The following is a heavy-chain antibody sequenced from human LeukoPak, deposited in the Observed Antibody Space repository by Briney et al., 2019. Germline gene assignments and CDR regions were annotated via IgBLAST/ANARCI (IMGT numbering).Heavy chain of an antibody. CDR1: GGTFSSYA. CDR2: IIPIFGTA. Sequence: ASVKVSCKASGGTFSSYAISWVRQAPGQGLEWMGGIIPIFGTANYAQKFQGRVTITADESTSTAYMELSSLRSEDTAVYYCASYNIVVVPAARPSRGWFDPWGQGTLVTVSS. CDR3: ASYNIVVVPAARPSRGWFDP. V-gene: IGHV1-69*13. J-gene: IGHJ5*02. D-gene: IGHD2-2*01.